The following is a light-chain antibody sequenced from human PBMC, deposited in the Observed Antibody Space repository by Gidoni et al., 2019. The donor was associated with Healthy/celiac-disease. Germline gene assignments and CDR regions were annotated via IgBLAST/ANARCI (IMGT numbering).Light chain of an antibody. CDR1: RSNIGAGYD. Sequence: SVLTHPPSVSGPPGQRVTISYPGSRSNIGAGYDVHWYQHLPGTAPTLLIYGNIHRPAGVPDRFSGSKSGTSASLAITGLQAEDEADYYCQAYDSSLSGRVVFGGGTKLTVL. CDR2: GNI. V-gene: IGLV1-40*01. CDR3: QAYDSSLSGRVV. J-gene: IGLJ2*01.